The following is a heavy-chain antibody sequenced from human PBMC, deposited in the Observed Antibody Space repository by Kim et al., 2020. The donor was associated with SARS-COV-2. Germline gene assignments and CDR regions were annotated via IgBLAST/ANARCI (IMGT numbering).Heavy chain of an antibody. V-gene: IGHV3-33*01. Sequence: GGSLRLSCAASGFTFNSYGIHWVRQAPGKGLEWVAVIWYDGSNKYYADSVMGRFTISRDNSKKTLYMQMSSLRVEDTAVYFCARDGAVAGFYYSGMDVWGQATTVTVPS. CDR2: IWYDGSNK. J-gene: IGHJ6*02. CDR3: ARDGAVAGFYYSGMDV. CDR1: GFTFNSYG. D-gene: IGHD6-19*01.